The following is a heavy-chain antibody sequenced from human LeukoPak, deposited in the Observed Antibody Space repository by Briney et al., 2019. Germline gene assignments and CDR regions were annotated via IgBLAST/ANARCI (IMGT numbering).Heavy chain of an antibody. CDR1: GFIFNSYA. D-gene: IGHD3-16*02. CDR3: AKDFSSGTYYDYVWGSYRPNWFDP. V-gene: IGHV3-23*01. J-gene: IGHJ5*02. Sequence: GGSLRLSCAVSGFIFNSYAMSWVRQAPGKGLEWVSAISGSGGSTYYADSVKGRFTISRDNSKNTLYLQMNSLRAEDTAVYYCAKDFSSGTYYDYVWGSYRPNWFDPWGQGTLVTVSS. CDR2: ISGSGGST.